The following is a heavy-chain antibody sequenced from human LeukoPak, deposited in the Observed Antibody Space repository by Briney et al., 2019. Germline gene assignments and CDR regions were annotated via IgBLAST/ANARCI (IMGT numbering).Heavy chain of an antibody. CDR1: GGTLSNYP. V-gene: IGHV1-69*04. D-gene: IGHD2-21*01. CDR2: ISPILGVA. J-gene: IGHJ4*02. CDR3: ARDADPPYYCGGDC. Sequence: SLKVSCKASGGTLSNYPITWVRQAPGQGLEWMGRISPILGVANYAQKFQGRVTITADKSTSTAYMELSSLRSEDTAVYYCARDADPPYYCGGDCWGQGTLVTVSS.